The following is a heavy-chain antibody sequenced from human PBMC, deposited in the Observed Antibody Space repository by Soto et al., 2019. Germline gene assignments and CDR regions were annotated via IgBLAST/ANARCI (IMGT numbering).Heavy chain of an antibody. Sequence: QVQLVQSGAEVKKPGASVKVSCKASGYTFTSYYMHWVRQAPGQGLEWMGIINPSGGSTSYAQKCQGRVTMTRYTSTSTVYMELSSLRSEDTAVYYCERVKAAVAGSLDYWGQGTLVTVSS. CDR2: INPSGGST. CDR3: ERVKAAVAGSLDY. V-gene: IGHV1-46*01. D-gene: IGHD6-19*01. J-gene: IGHJ4*02. CDR1: GYTFTSYY.